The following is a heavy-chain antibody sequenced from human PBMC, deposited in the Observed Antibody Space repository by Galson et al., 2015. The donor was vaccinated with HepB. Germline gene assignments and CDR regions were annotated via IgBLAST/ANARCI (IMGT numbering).Heavy chain of an antibody. J-gene: IGHJ6*03. Sequence: SLRLSCAASGFTFDDYAIHWVRQAPGKGLEWVAGISWNSGAVGYADSVKGRFNISRDNAKKSLSLQMSGLRPDDTALYYCTKGAGQTFYYYYMDVWGKGTTVTVSS. CDR2: ISWNSGAV. CDR1: GFTFDDYA. CDR3: TKGAGQTFYYYYMDV. V-gene: IGHV3-9*01.